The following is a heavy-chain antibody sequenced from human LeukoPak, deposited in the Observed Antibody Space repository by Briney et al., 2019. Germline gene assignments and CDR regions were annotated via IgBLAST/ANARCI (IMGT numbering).Heavy chain of an antibody. J-gene: IGHJ4*02. V-gene: IGHV1-2*02. CDR1: GYTFTGYY. D-gene: IGHD6-6*01. Sequence: ASVKVSCKASGYTFTGYYIHWVRQAPGQGLEWMGWINPNSGDTNYAQKFQGEVTMTRDTSISTVYMEMSRLRSDDTAVYYCARESVPAVAARRGLNYWGQGTLVAVSS. CDR2: INPNSGDT. CDR3: ARESVPAVAARRGLNY.